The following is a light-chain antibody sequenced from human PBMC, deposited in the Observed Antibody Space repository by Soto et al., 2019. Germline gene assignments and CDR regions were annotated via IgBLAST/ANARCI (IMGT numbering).Light chain of an antibody. J-gene: IGLJ2*01. CDR2: YDS. CDR3: HVWDRSTDHVV. Sequence: SYELTQPPSVSVAPGKTARITCGGDNVGSKSVHWYQQKPGQAPVLVIYYDSDRPSGIPERISGSNSGNTATLTISRVEAGDEADYYCHVWDRSTDHVVFGGGTKLTVL. V-gene: IGLV3-21*04. CDR1: NVGSKS.